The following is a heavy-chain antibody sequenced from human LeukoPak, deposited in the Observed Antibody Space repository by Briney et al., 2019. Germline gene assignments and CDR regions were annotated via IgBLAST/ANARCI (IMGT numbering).Heavy chain of an antibody. CDR3: TRSGDSTPFDY. J-gene: IGHJ4*02. CDR2: IRSKANSYAT. D-gene: IGHD1-14*01. V-gene: IGHV3-73*01. Sequence: GGSLRLSCAASGFTFSGSAMHWVRQASGKGLEWVGRIRSKANSYATAYAASVKGRFTISRDDSKNTAYLQMNSLKTEDTAAYYCTRSGDSTPFDYWGQGTLVTVSS. CDR1: GFTFSGSA.